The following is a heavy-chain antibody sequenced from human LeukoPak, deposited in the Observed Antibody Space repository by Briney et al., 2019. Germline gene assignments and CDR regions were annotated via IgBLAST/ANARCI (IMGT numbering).Heavy chain of an antibody. J-gene: IGHJ3*02. D-gene: IGHD3-10*01. CDR2: ISGSGGST. CDR1: GFTFSSYG. Sequence: GGSLRLSCAASGFTFSSYGMSWVRQAPGKGLEWVSAISGSGGSTYYADSVKGRFTISRDNSKNTLYLQMNSLRAEDTAVYYCASHYGSGSYYNEAFDIWGQGTMVTVSS. CDR3: ASHYGSGSYYNEAFDI. V-gene: IGHV3-23*01.